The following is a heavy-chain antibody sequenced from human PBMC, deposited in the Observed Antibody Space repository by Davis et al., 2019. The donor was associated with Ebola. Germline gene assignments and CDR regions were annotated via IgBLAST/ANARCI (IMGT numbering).Heavy chain of an antibody. V-gene: IGHV4-39*07. CDR2: IDPSGTT. D-gene: IGHD6-19*01. J-gene: IGHJ6*04. CDR1: GGSISSSSYY. CDR3: ARVGSGSLFFYYGMDV. Sequence: MPSETLSLTCTVSGGSISSSSYYWGWIRQPPGKGLEWLGEIDPSGTTNSNPSLKSRVTLSVDKSNNHALFNLNSVTAADTAVYYCARVGSGSLFFYYGMDVWGKGTTVTVSS.